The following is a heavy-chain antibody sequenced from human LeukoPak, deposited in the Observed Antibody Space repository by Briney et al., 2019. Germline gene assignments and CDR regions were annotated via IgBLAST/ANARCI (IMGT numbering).Heavy chain of an antibody. CDR2: ISYDGSSK. V-gene: IGHV3-30-3*01. CDR1: GFTFSGYA. Sequence: PGRSLRLSCAASGFTFSGYAMHWVRQAPGKGLDWVAVISYDGSSKYYADSVKGRFTISRDNSKKTLYLQMNSLRAEDTAVYYCARVPGNDYFGAFDIWGQGTMVTVSS. D-gene: IGHD2/OR15-2a*01. CDR3: ARVPGNDYFGAFDI. J-gene: IGHJ3*02.